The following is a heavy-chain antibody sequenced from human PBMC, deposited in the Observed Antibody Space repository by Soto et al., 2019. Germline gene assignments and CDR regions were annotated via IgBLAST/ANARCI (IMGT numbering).Heavy chain of an antibody. CDR1: AFTFRNYA. CDR2: INSDGTT. D-gene: IGHD6-19*01. V-gene: IGHV3-23*01. CDR3: ASRPRGSVAGTLDS. Sequence: GGSLRLSCAASAFTFRNYAMSWVRQAPGKGLEWVSVINSDGTTYYADSVKGRFSISRDNSKSTVSLQMNTLGVEDTAVYYCASRPRGSVAGTLDSWGQGSLVTVSS. J-gene: IGHJ5*01.